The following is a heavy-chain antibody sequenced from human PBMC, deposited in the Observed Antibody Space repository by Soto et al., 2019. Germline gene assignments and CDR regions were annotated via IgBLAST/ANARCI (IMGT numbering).Heavy chain of an antibody. Sequence: EVQLVESGGGLVQPGGSLRLSCAASGFTFSDHYMDWVRQAPGKGLEWVGRTRNKAKSYTTEYAAYVKGRFTISRDDSKTALYLQMNSLKTEDTAVYYCAGGGAPGYYYYGMDVWGQGTTVTVSS. D-gene: IGHD4-17*01. J-gene: IGHJ6*02. CDR1: GFTFSDHY. CDR2: TRNKAKSYTT. V-gene: IGHV3-72*01. CDR3: AGGGAPGYYYYGMDV.